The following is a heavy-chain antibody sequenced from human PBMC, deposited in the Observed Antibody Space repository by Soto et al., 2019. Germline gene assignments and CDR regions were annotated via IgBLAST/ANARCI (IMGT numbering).Heavy chain of an antibody. Sequence: GGSLRLSCAASGFTFDDYAMHWVRQAPGKGLEWVSGISWNSGSIGYADSVKGRFTISRDNAKNSLYLQMNSLRAEDTALYYCAKDMVRGVRGSGLVDYYYMDVWGKGTTVTVSS. CDR3: AKDMVRGVRGSGLVDYYYMDV. CDR2: ISWNSGSI. D-gene: IGHD3-10*01. V-gene: IGHV3-9*01. CDR1: GFTFDDYA. J-gene: IGHJ6*03.